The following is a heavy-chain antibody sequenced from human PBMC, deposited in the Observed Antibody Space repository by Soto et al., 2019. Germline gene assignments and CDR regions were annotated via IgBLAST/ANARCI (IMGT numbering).Heavy chain of an antibody. D-gene: IGHD3-10*01. J-gene: IGHJ4*02. CDR3: ASITMVRGVPY. CDR1: GDSISTDY. V-gene: IGHV4-59*01. CDR2: IYYSGST. Sequence: SETLSLTCTVSGDSISTDYWSWIRQPPGKGLGWIGYIYYSGSTNYNPSLKSRVTISVDTSKNQFSLKLSSVTAADTAVYYCASITMVRGVPYWGQGTLVTVSS.